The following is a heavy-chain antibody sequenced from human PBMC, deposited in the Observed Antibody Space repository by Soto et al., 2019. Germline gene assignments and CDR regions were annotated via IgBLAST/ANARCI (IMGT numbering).Heavy chain of an antibody. CDR1: GFSVSDHF. V-gene: IGHV3-72*01. CDR2: ITNRATGDTT. CDR3: ASSITQMLTD. Sequence: EVQLVESGGGLVQSGGSLRLSCTASGFSVSDHFMDWVRQTPGKGLEWLGQITNRATGDTTFYAASVKGRFTVSKDESRNSLYLQMNNLKTEDTAVYYCASSITQMLTDWGQGTLVAVAS. D-gene: IGHD1-20*01. J-gene: IGHJ4*02.